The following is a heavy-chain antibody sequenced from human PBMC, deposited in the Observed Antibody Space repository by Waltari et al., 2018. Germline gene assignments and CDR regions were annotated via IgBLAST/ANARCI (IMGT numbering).Heavy chain of an antibody. CDR2: IYYSGST. J-gene: IGHJ3*02. CDR1: GGSISSHY. V-gene: IGHV4-59*11. CDR3: ARVKVTVTTFDAFDI. D-gene: IGHD4-17*01. Sequence: QVQLQESGPGLVKPSETLSLTCTVSGGSISSHYWSWIRQPPGKGLEWIGYIYYSGSTNYNPSLKSRVTISVDTSKNQFSLKLSSVTAADTAVYYCARVKVTVTTFDAFDIWGQGTMVTVSS.